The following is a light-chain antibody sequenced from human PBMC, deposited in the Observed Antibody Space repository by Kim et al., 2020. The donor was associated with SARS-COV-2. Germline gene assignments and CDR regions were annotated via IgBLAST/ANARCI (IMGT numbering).Light chain of an antibody. V-gene: IGLV3-1*01. CDR3: QVWDSSPVV. J-gene: IGLJ2*01. Sequence: SYELTQPPSVSVSPGQTASITCSGDKLGDKYACWYQQKPGQSPVLVIYQDSKRPSGIPERFSGSNSGNTATLTISGTQAMDEADYYCQVWDSSPVVFGGGTQLTVL. CDR2: QDS. CDR1: KLGDKY.